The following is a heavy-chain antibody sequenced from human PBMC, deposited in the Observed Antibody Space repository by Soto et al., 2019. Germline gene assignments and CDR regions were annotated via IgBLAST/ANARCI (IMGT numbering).Heavy chain of an antibody. Sequence: QVQLQESGPGLVKPSQTLSLTCTVSGGSISSGDYYWSWIRQPPGKGLEWIGYIYYSGSTYYNPSLKSRVTISVDTSKNQFSLKLSSVAAADTAVYYCARDRATKYCSSTSCYAGDWFDPWGQGTLVTVCS. J-gene: IGHJ5*02. V-gene: IGHV4-30-4*01. D-gene: IGHD2-2*01. CDR2: IYYSGST. CDR3: ARDRATKYCSSTSCYAGDWFDP. CDR1: GGSISSGDYY.